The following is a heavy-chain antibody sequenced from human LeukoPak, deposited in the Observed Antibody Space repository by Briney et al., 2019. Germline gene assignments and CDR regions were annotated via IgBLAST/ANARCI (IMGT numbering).Heavy chain of an antibody. CDR2: INWNGGST. CDR3: ARGWVFLYYFDY. D-gene: IGHD2/OR15-2a*01. V-gene: IGHV3-20*04. Sequence: GGSLRLSCAASGFTFDDYGMSWVRQAPGKGLEWGSGINWNGGSTGYADSVKGRFTISRDNAKNSLYLQMNSLRAEDTAVYYCARGWVFLYYFDYWGQGTLVAVSS. CDR1: GFTFDDYG. J-gene: IGHJ4*02.